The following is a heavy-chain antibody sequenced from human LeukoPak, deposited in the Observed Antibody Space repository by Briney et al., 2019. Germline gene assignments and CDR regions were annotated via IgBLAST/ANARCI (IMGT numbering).Heavy chain of an antibody. CDR2: ISYDGSNK. Sequence: GGSLRLSCAASGFTFSSYAMHWVRQAPGKGLEWVAVISYDGSNKYYADSVKGRFTISRDNSKNTLYLQMNSPRAEDTAVYYCARAPAMVSGYWGQGTLVTVSS. D-gene: IGHD5-18*01. J-gene: IGHJ4*02. V-gene: IGHV3-30*04. CDR3: ARAPAMVSGY. CDR1: GFTFSSYA.